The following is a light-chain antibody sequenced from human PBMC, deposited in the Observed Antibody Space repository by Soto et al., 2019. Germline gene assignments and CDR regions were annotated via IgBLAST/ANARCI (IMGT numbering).Light chain of an antibody. CDR1: SSDVGGYNR. V-gene: IGLV2-14*01. CDR2: EVD. CDR3: TSYLPSMNTHWV. J-gene: IGLJ3*02. Sequence: QSALTQPASVSGSPGQSITISCTGTSSDVGGYNRVSWYQHHPGKAPKLIISEVDNRPSGISDRFSGSRSGNTASLTISGLQTADEADYYCTSYLPSMNTHWVFGGGTKLTVL.